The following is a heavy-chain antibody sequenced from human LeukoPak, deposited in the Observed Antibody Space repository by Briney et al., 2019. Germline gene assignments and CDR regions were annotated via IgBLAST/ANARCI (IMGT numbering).Heavy chain of an antibody. CDR3: ARDYITVTSPFVY. V-gene: IGHV3-21*01. CDR1: GFTFSSYS. CDR2: ISSSSSYI. Sequence: EGSLRLSCAASGFTFSSYSMNWVRQAPGKGLEWVSSISSSSSYIYYADSVKGRFTISRDNAKNSLYLQMNSLRAEDTAVYYCARDYITVTSPFVYWGQGTLVTVSS. J-gene: IGHJ4*02. D-gene: IGHD4-17*01.